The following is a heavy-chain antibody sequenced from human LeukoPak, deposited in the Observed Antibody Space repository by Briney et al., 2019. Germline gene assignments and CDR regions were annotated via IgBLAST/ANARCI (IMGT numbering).Heavy chain of an antibody. CDR2: INHSGST. CDR1: GGSFSGYY. J-gene: IGHJ4*02. Sequence: SETLSLTCAVYGGSFSGYYWSWIRQPPGKGLEWIGEINHSGSTNYNPSFKSRVTISVDTSKNQFSLKLSSVTAADTAVYYCARGQGSWYGYYFDYWGQGTLVTVSS. CDR3: ARGQGSWYGYYFDY. D-gene: IGHD6-13*01. V-gene: IGHV4-34*01.